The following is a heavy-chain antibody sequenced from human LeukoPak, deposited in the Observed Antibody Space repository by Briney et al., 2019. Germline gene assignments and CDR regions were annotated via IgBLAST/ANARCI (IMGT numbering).Heavy chain of an antibody. CDR3: ARDSRTTIFGVVSWWFDP. J-gene: IGHJ5*02. Sequence: SETLSLTCTVSGCSISSYYWSWIRQPPGKGLEWIGHIYYSGSTNYNPSLKSRVTISVDTSKNQFSLKLSSVTAADTAVYYCARDSRTTIFGVVSWWFDPWGQGTLVTVSS. CDR1: GCSISSYY. V-gene: IGHV4-59*01. D-gene: IGHD3-3*01. CDR2: IYYSGST.